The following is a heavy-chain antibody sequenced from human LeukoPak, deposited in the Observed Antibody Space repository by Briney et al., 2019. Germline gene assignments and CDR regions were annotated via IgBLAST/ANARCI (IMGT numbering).Heavy chain of an antibody. J-gene: IGHJ4*02. D-gene: IGHD4-17*01. CDR1: GYSFTSYW. CDR3: ARTTVTTYPHFDY. CDR2: IYPGDSDT. V-gene: IGHV5-51*01. Sequence: GESLKISCKGSGYSFTSYWIGWVRQMPGKGPEWMGIIYPGDSDTRYSPSFQGQVTISADKSISTAYLQWSSLKASDTAMYYCARTTVTTYPHFDYWGQGTLVTVSS.